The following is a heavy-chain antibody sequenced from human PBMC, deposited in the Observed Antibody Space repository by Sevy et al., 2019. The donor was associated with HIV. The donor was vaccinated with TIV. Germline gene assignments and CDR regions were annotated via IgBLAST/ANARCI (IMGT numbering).Heavy chain of an antibody. Sequence: GGSLRLSCAASGVIFNRHAMSWVRQAPGKGLEWVSTISGSGGYTYYSDSVKGRLSISRDNSKNTVYLQMNSLRAEDTAVYYCTNRGIVIITGFDYWGQGTLVTVSS. D-gene: IGHD1-20*01. CDR1: GVIFNRHA. CDR2: ISGSGGYT. V-gene: IGHV3-23*01. J-gene: IGHJ4*02. CDR3: TNRGIVIITGFDY.